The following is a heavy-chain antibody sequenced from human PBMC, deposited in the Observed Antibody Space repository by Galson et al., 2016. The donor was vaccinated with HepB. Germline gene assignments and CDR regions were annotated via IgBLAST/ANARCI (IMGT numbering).Heavy chain of an antibody. V-gene: IGHV1-2*06. CDR3: ARTRTKLATIDY. CDR1: GYTFTECF. D-gene: IGHD5-24*01. Sequence: SVKVSCKASGYTFTECFIHWVRQTPGQGLEWMGRINPNTGDTVYAQKFQGRVTMTRDTSIATAYMGVSRLRSDDTAVYYCARTRTKLATIDYWGQGTLATVSS. CDR2: INPNTGDT. J-gene: IGHJ4*02.